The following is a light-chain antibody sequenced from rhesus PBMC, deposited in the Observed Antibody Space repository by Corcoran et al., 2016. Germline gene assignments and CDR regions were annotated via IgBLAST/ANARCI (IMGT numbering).Light chain of an antibody. CDR3: SGHAGSNTFYI. Sequence: QAALTQPPSVSGSPGQSVTISCTGPSSDIGAYNSVSWYQQHPGSAPKLLIFEVTKRPSGVSDRFSGSKSGNTASLTISGLQAEDEADYYCSGHAGSNTFYIFAAGTRVTVL. V-gene: IGLV2-32*02. CDR1: SSDIGAYNS. J-gene: IGLJ1*01. CDR2: EVT.